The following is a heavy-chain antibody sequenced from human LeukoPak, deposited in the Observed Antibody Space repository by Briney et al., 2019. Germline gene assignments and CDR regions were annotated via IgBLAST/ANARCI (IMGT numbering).Heavy chain of an antibody. V-gene: IGHV4-39*01. Sequence: SETLSLTSTVSGGSISSSTYYWGWLRHPPGKGLEWTGSIYYSGNTYYNPSLKSRVAISVDTSKNQFSLKLSSVTAADTAVYFCARTPYSSGWYYWFDPWGQGTRVTVSS. D-gene: IGHD6-19*01. J-gene: IGHJ5*02. CDR1: GGSISSSTYY. CDR2: IYYSGNT. CDR3: ARTPYSSGWYYWFDP.